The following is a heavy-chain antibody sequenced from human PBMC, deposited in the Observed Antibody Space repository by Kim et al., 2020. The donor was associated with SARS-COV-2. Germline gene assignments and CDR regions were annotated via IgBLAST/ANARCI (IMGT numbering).Heavy chain of an antibody. CDR3: ARDYVRGVIISYYYGMDV. CDR1: GGTFSSYA. J-gene: IGHJ6*01. Sequence: SVKVSCKDSGGTFSSYAISWVRQAPGQGLEWMGRIIPILGIANYAQKFQGRVTITADKSTSTAYMELSSLRSEDTAVYYCARDYVRGVIISYYYGMDVW. V-gene: IGHV1-69*04. D-gene: IGHD3-10*02. CDR2: IIPILGIA.